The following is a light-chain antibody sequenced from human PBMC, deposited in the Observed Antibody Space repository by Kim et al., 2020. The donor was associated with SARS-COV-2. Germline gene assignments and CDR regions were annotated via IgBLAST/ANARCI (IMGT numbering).Light chain of an antibody. J-gene: IGKJ5*01. CDR3: QNHNGLPV. Sequence: SASVGDRVTITCHASQDINNCLNWYQQKPGKAPKLLIYDASNLETGVPARFSGSGSGTDFTFTISSLQPEDIATYYCQNHNGLPVFGQATRLEIK. CDR1: QDINNC. CDR2: DAS. V-gene: IGKV1-33*01.